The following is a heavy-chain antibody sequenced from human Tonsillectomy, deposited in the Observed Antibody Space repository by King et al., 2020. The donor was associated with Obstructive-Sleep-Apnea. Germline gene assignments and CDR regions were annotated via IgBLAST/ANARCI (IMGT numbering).Heavy chain of an antibody. D-gene: IGHD4-17*01. Sequence: VQLVESGAEVKKPGSAVKVSCKASGGSLSNYAVSWVRQAPGQGLEWMGGIIPLFGIANYAQSFQDRVTITADESTSTAYLELSSLRSGDTAIYYCARAGTVTHNHHFGMDVWGHGTTVTVS. V-gene: IGHV1-69*01. CDR3: ARAGTVTHNHHFGMDV. CDR2: IIPLFGIA. J-gene: IGHJ6*02. CDR1: GGSLSNYA.